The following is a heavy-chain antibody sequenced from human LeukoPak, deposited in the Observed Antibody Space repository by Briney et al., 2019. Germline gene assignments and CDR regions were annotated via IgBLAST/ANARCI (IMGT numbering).Heavy chain of an antibody. CDR2: ISYDGSNK. Sequence: GGSLRLSCAASGFTLSSYGMHWVRQAPGKGLEWVAVISYDGSNKYYADSVKGRFTISRDNSKNTLYLQMNSPRAEDTAVYYCAKDSDPHSYGYGGDYWGQGTLVTVSS. D-gene: IGHD5-18*01. CDR1: GFTLSSYG. CDR3: AKDSDPHSYGYGGDY. J-gene: IGHJ4*02. V-gene: IGHV3-30*18.